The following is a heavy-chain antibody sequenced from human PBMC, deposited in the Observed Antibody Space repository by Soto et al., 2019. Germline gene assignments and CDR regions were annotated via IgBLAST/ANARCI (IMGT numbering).Heavy chain of an antibody. J-gene: IGHJ6*02. CDR1: GYSFTSYW. D-gene: IGHD1-20*01. CDR3: ARQNLYNWNDMGMDV. CDR2: IDPSDSYT. Sequence: PGESLKISCKGSGYSFTSYWISWVRQMPGKGLEWMGRIDPSDSYTNYSPSFQGHVTISADKSISTAYLQWSSLRASDTAMYYCARQNLYNWNDMGMDVWGQGTTVTVSS. V-gene: IGHV5-10-1*01.